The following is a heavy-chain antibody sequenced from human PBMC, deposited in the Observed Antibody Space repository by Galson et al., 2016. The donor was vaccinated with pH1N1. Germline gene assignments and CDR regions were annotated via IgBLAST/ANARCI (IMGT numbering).Heavy chain of an antibody. CDR3: AKDPARQLWFRGAFDV. CDR1: GFTFSSHA. V-gene: IGHV3-23*01. Sequence: YLRLSCAASGFTFSSHAMSWVRQAPGKGLEWVSYISDSGGSTYYADSVKGRFTISRDTSKNTLYLQMNSLRAEDTALYYCAKDPARQLWFRGAFDVWGQGTKVTISS. CDR2: ISDSGGST. D-gene: IGHD3-10*01. J-gene: IGHJ3*01.